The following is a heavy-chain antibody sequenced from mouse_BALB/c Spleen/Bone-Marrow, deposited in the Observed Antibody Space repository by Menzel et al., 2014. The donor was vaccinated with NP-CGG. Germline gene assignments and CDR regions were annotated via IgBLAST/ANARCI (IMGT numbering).Heavy chain of an antibody. CDR3: ARGGFDY. J-gene: IGHJ2*01. CDR2: IHPNSGNT. CDR1: GYTFTSSW. V-gene: IGHV1S130*01. Sequence: QVQLKESGSVLVRPGASVKLSCKASGYTFTSSWMHWAKQRPGQGLEWIGEIHPNSGNTNYNEKFKGKATLTVDTSSSTAYVDLSSLTSGDSAVYYCARGGFDYWGQGTTLTVSS.